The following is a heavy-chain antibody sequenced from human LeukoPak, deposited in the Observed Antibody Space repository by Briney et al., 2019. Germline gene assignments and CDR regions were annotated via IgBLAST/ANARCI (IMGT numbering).Heavy chain of an antibody. CDR2: IRYDGSNK. D-gene: IGHD3-22*01. J-gene: IGHJ4*02. Sequence: GGSLRLSCAASGFTFNRRGMHWVRQAPGKGLEWVAFIRYDGSNKYYADSVKGRFTISRDNAKNTVYLQMNSLRAEDTAVYYCARSLGSSGYQDYWGQGTLVTVSS. CDR1: GFTFNRRG. CDR3: ARSLGSSGYQDY. V-gene: IGHV3-30*02.